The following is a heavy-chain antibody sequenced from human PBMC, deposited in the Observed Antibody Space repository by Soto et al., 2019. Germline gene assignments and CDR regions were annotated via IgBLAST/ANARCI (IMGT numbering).Heavy chain of an antibody. Sequence: QVQLVQSGAEVKKPGASVKVSCKTSGYMFISWVRQAPGQGLEWMGWISAYSGNTKYSRNLQDRVTMTTDTSTNTAYMELRSLRSADTAIYSCAVDSSGSAADYYYYYGLDVWGQGTTVTVSS. CDR1: GYMF. CDR3: AVDSSGSAADYYYYYGLDV. D-gene: IGHD3-22*01. CDR2: ISAYSGNT. J-gene: IGHJ6*02. V-gene: IGHV1-18*01.